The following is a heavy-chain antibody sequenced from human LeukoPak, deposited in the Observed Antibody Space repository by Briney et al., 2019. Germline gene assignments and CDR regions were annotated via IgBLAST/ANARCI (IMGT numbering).Heavy chain of an antibody. Sequence: KPSETLSLTCTVSGGSISPYYWSWIRQTPGKGLEWIGYILYSGTTTNYNPSLKSRVTISVDTSKNQFSLKLSSVTAADTAVYYCARVGDWNDLVYWGQGTLVTVPS. CDR1: GGSISPYY. J-gene: IGHJ4*02. CDR2: ILYSGTTT. CDR3: ARVGDWNDLVY. D-gene: IGHD1-1*01. V-gene: IGHV4-59*01.